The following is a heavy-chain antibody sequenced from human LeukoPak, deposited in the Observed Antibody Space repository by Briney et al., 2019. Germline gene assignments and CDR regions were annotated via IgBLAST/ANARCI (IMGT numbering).Heavy chain of an antibody. CDR3: AKSPYSSGWWFDY. Sequence: GGTLRLSCAASGFTFSSYAMSWVCQAPGKGLEWGSAISGSGGSTYYADSVKGRFTISRDNSKNTLYLQMNSLRAEDTAVYYCAKSPYSSGWWFDYWGQGTLVTVSS. CDR2: ISGSGGST. CDR1: GFTFSSYA. D-gene: IGHD6-19*01. J-gene: IGHJ4*02. V-gene: IGHV3-23*01.